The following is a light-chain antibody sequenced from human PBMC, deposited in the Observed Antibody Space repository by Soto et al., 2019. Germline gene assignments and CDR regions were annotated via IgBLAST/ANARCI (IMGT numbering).Light chain of an antibody. Sequence: ETVMTRSQATLSVSPVERATLSCRASQSVSSSYLAWYQQKPGQAPRFLIYGTSSRATGIPDRFSGSGSGTDFSLTISRLEPEDFAVYYCHQYGSSPMTLGQGTKVDIK. V-gene: IGKV3-20*01. J-gene: IGKJ1*01. CDR2: GTS. CDR3: HQYGSSPMT. CDR1: QSVSSSY.